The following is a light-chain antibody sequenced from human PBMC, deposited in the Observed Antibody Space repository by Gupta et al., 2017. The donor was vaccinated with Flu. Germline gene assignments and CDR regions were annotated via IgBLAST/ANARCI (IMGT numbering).Light chain of an antibody. J-gene: IGLJ2*01. CDR1: SSDIGSYNY. CDR3: SSFIISNTLV. V-gene: IGLV2-14*03. Sequence: QSALTQPASVSGSPGQSITISCTGSSSDIGSYNYVSWYQQHPGQAPKLLIYGVTNRPSGVSSRFSASKSGDTASLTISGLQAEDEADYYCSSFIISNTLVFGGGTRLTVL. CDR2: GVT.